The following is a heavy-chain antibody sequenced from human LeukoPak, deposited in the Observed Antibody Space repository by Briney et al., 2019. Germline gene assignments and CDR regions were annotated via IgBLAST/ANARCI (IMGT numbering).Heavy chain of an antibody. J-gene: IGHJ4*02. CDR3: ARATDFWSGYYIDY. D-gene: IGHD3-3*01. CDR2: IYYSGST. Sequence: SETLSLTCTVSGGSISIYYWSWIRQPPGKGLEWIGYIYYSGSTNYNPSLKSRVTISVDTSKNQFSLKLSSVTAADTAVYYCARATDFWSGYYIDYWGQGTLVTVPS. V-gene: IGHV4-59*01. CDR1: GGSISIYY.